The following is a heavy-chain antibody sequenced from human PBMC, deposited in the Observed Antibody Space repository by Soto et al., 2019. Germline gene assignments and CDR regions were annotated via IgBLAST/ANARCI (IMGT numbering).Heavy chain of an antibody. J-gene: IGHJ4*02. CDR3: SRLGPVGAPRG. CDR2: IIPIFGTA. V-gene: IGHV1-69*01. D-gene: IGHD1-26*01. CDR1: GGTFSSYA. Sequence: QVQLVQSGAEVKKPGSSVKVSCKASGGTFSSYAISWVRQAPGQVLEWMGGIIPIFGTAKYAQKFQGRVTITADESTGTAYIVLSSLRSEDTAVYYCSRLGPVGAPRGWGKGTLVTVSS.